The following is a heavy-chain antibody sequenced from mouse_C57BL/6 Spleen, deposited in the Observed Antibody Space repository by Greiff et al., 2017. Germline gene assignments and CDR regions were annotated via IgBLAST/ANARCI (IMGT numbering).Heavy chain of an antibody. CDR3: ARDYYGSSLYYFDY. CDR2: IDPNSGGT. V-gene: IGHV1-72*01. Sequence: QVQLQQPGAELVKPGASVKLSCKASGYTFTSYWMHWVKQRPGRGLEWIGRIDPNSGGTKYNEKFKSKATLTVDKHSSTAYMQLSSLTSEDSAVYYCARDYYGSSLYYFDYWGQGTTLTVSS. CDR1: GYTFTSYW. J-gene: IGHJ2*01. D-gene: IGHD1-1*01.